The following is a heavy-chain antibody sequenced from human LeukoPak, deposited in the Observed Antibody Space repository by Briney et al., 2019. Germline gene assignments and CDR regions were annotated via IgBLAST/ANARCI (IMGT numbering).Heavy chain of an antibody. CDR1: GDSVSSNSAA. Sequence: SQTLSLTCAISGDSVSSNSAAWNWIRQSPSRGLEWLGRTYYRSKWYNDYAVSVKSRITINPDTSKDQFSLQLNSVTAADTAVYYCARQRGETVAGTRWFDPWGQGTLVTVSS. D-gene: IGHD6-19*01. J-gene: IGHJ5*02. CDR3: ARQRGETVAGTRWFDP. V-gene: IGHV6-1*01. CDR2: TYYRSKWYN.